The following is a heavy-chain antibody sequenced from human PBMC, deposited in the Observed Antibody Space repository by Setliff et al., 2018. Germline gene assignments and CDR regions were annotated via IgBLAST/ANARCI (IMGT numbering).Heavy chain of an antibody. CDR3: ARGGTFRYFDY. D-gene: IGHD5-12*01. J-gene: IGHJ4*02. V-gene: IGHV4-59*01. CDR2: DYYTGLA. Sequence: SETLSLTCNVSGDSIGTYYWSWIRLPPGKGLEYIGYDYYTGLAKYSPSLKSRVTLSIDTSKNQFSLRLTSVTAADTAVYYCARGGTFRYFDYWGRGTPVTVSS. CDR1: GDSIGTYY.